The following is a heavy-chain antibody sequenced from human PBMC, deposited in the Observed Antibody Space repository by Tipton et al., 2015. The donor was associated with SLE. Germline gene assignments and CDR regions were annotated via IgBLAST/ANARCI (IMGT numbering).Heavy chain of an antibody. CDR1: GGSISSGSYY. V-gene: IGHV4-61*01. D-gene: IGHD3-10*01. Sequence: LRLSCPVSGGSISSGSYYWSWIRQPPGKGLEWIGYISHSGSTNYNPSLKSRVTISADTSKNQFSLRVNSVTSADTAVYYCARDWRGYYGSQAYYYYGMDVWGQGTTVIVSS. CDR2: ISHSGST. J-gene: IGHJ6*02. CDR3: ARDWRGYYGSQAYYYYGMDV.